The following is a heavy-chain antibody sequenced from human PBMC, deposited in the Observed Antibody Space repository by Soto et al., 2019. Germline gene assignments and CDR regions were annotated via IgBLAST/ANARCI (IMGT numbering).Heavy chain of an antibody. V-gene: IGHV4-34*01. J-gene: IGHJ6*03. CDR3: ARMGCSSTSCYLGYYYYYMDV. D-gene: IGHD2-2*01. Sequence: PSETLSLTCAFYGGSFSGYYWIWIRQPPGKGLEWIGEINHSGSTNYNPSLKSRVTISVDTSKNQFSLKLSSVTAADTAVYYCARMGCSSTSCYLGYYYYYMDVWGKGTTVTVSS. CDR2: INHSGST. CDR1: GGSFSGYY.